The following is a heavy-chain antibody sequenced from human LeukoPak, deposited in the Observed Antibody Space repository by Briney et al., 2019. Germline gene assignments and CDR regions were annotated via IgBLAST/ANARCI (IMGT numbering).Heavy chain of an antibody. CDR2: FSYSGST. Sequence: SETLSLTCIVSGGSISPYYWSWIRQPPAKGLEWMGYFSYSGSTRYNPSLKSRVTMSVDTSKNQFSLRLNSVAAADTAVYYCARMYSGTSYYFDFWGQGTLVTVSS. V-gene: IGHV4-59*01. CDR3: ARMYSGTSYYFDF. CDR1: GGSISPYY. J-gene: IGHJ4*02. D-gene: IGHD1-26*01.